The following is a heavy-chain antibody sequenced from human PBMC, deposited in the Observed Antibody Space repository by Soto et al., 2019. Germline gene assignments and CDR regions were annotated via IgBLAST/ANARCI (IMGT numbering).Heavy chain of an antibody. D-gene: IGHD5-18*01. J-gene: IGHJ3*02. CDR2: IYYSGST. CDR3: ARVPKMDTAMVTAGFGAFDI. Sequence: SETLSLTCTVSGGSISRGGYYWSWVRQHPGKGLEWIGYIYYSGSTYYNPSLKSRVTISVDTSKNQFSLKLSSVTAADTAVYYCARVPKMDTAMVTAGFGAFDIWGQGTMVTVSS. V-gene: IGHV4-31*03. CDR1: GGSISRGGYY.